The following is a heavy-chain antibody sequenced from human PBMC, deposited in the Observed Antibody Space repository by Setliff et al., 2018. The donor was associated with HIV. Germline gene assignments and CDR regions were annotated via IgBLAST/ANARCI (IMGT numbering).Heavy chain of an antibody. CDR1: GFTFNSYA. V-gene: IGHV3-23*01. CDR2: ISGSGGST. Sequence: GGSLRLSCAASGFTFNSYAMSWVRQAPGKGLEWVSAISGSGGSTYYADSVKGRFTISRDDAKNSLYLHMDSLRAEDTAVYYCARSQHSSSLRYFDYWGQGTLVTVSS. J-gene: IGHJ4*02. D-gene: IGHD6-13*01. CDR3: ARSQHSSSLRYFDY.